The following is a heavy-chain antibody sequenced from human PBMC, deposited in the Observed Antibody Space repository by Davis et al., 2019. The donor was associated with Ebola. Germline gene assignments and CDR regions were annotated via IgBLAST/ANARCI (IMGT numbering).Heavy chain of an antibody. CDR2: IKSKTDGGTT. V-gene: IGHV3-15*01. Sequence: GESLKISCAASGFTFSNAWMSWVRQAPGKGLEWVGRIKSKTDGGTTDYAAPVKGRFTISRDDSKNTLYLQMNSLKTEDTAVYYCTTVTETSDAFDIWGQGTMVTVSS. J-gene: IGHJ3*02. CDR1: GFTFSNAW. D-gene: IGHD1-14*01. CDR3: TTVTETSDAFDI.